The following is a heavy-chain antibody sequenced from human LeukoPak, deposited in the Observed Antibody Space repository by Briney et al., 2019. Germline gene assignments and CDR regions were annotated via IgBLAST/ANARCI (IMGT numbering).Heavy chain of an antibody. CDR1: GYTFTSYG. Sequence: ASVKVSCKASGYTFTSYGISWVRQAPGQGLEWMGWISAYNGNTNYAQKLQGRVTMTTDTSTSTAYMELRSLRSDDTAVYYCARDQEGWPYCGGDCYSDYWGQGTLVTVSS. CDR3: ARDQEGWPYCGGDCYSDY. CDR2: ISAYNGNT. V-gene: IGHV1-18*01. J-gene: IGHJ4*02. D-gene: IGHD2-21*02.